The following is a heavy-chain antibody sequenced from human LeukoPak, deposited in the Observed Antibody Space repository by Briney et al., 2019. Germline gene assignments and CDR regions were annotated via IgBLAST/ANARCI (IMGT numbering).Heavy chain of an antibody. D-gene: IGHD3-3*01. V-gene: IGHV1-8*03. J-gene: IGHJ5*02. Sequence: ASVKVSCKASGYTFTSYDINWARQVTGQGLEWMGWMNPNSGNTGYAQKFQGRVTITRNTSISTAYMELSSLRSEDTAVYYCALTDYDFWSGYINHRFWFDPWGQGTLVTVSS. CDR1: GYTFTSYD. CDR3: ALTDYDFWSGYINHRFWFDP. CDR2: MNPNSGNT.